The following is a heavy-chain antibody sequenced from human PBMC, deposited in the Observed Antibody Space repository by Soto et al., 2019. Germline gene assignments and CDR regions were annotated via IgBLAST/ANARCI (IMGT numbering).Heavy chain of an antibody. Sequence: QVRLEESGPGLVKPSETLSLICSVSGGSVNNANYFWNWIRHHPENGLEWIGYIYYSGSTRYNPCFNTRSTLSIDTSKNLFSLWLNSVTVADTAGYFCARDADYGGSRGGMDVWGRGTTVTVSS. D-gene: IGHD4-17*01. CDR3: ARDADYGGSRGGMDV. CDR1: GGSVNNANYF. V-gene: IGHV4-31*03. CDR2: IYYSGST. J-gene: IGHJ6*02.